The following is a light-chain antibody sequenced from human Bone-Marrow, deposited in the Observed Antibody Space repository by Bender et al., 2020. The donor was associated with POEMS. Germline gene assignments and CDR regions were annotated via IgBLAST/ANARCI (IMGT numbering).Light chain of an antibody. CDR1: NIGSTS. J-gene: IGLJ2*01. CDR2: YDT. Sequence: SYELTQPPSVSVSPGQTARINCGGNNIGSTSVHWYQPKPGQAPALAIFYDTDRPSGIPERFSGSNSGNTATLTISRAEAGDEADYYCQLWDSSSDLVVFCGGTKLTVL. CDR3: QLWDSSSDLVV. V-gene: IGLV3-21*02.